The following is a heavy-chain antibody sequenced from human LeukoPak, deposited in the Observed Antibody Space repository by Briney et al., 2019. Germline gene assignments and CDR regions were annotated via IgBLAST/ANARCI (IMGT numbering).Heavy chain of an antibody. CDR1: GFTVRTYY. V-gene: IGHV3-53*01. CDR3: ATDVPAVTIFGY. Sequence: GGSLRLSCAASGFTVRTYYMNWVRQAPGKGLEWVSVIYSGDSTYYADSVKGRFTISRDNAKNTLYLQMNSLRAEDTAVYYCATDVPAVTIFGYWGQGTLVTVSS. J-gene: IGHJ4*02. D-gene: IGHD2-2*01. CDR2: IYSGDST.